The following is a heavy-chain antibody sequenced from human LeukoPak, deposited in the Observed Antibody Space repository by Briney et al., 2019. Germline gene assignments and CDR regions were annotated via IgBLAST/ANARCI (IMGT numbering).Heavy chain of an antibody. J-gene: IGHJ4*02. D-gene: IGHD3-22*01. CDR1: GFTVDDYA. CDR3: AKAAYYYDSSGYYDY. V-gene: IGHV3-43*02. CDR2: ISGDGGST. Sequence: GGSLRLSCAASGFTVDDYAMHWVRQAPGKGLEWVSLISGDGGSTYYADSVKGRFTISRDNSKNSLYLQMNSLRTEDTALYYCAKAAYYYDSSGYYDYWGQGTLVTVSS.